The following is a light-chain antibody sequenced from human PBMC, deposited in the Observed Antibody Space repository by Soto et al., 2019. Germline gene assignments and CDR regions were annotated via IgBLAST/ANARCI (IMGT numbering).Light chain of an antibody. CDR1: SSDVGSYNR. V-gene: IGLV2-18*02. Sequence: QSVLTQPPSVSGSPGQSVTISCTGTSSDVGSYNRVSWYQQPPGTAPKLMIYDVGNRPSGVPDRFSVSKSGNTASLTISGLQADDEADYSCSSYTSSNTYVFGTGTKVTVL. J-gene: IGLJ1*01. CDR2: DVG. CDR3: SSYTSSNTYV.